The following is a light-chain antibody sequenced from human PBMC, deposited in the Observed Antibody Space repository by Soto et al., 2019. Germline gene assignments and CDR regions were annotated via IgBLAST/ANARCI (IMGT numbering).Light chain of an antibody. CDR2: DVS. CDR3: ISYTSSDTLI. CDR1: SSDIGGYNY. V-gene: IGLV2-14*01. J-gene: IGLJ2*01. Sequence: QSVLTQPASVSGSPGQSITISCTGTSSDIGGYNYVSWYQRHPGEAPKLMIYDVSNRPSGVSTRFSGSKSANTAFLTISGLQAEDEADYYCISYTSSDTLIFGGGTKVTVL.